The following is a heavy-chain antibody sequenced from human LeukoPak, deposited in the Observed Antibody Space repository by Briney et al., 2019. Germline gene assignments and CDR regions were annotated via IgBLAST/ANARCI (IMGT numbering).Heavy chain of an antibody. V-gene: IGHV4-59*11. J-gene: IGHJ4*02. CDR2: IYYSGST. CDR1: GGSISGHY. CDR3: AREDRGYDY. Sequence: SETLSLTCTVSGGSISGHYWSWIRQPPGKGLEWIGYIYYSGSTNYNPSLKSRVTISVDTSENQFSLKLRSATAADTAVYYCAREDRGYDYWGQGTLVTVSS. D-gene: IGHD2-15*01.